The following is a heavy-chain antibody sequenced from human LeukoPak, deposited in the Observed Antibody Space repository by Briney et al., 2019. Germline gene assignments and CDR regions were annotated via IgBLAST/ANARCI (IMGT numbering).Heavy chain of an antibody. J-gene: IGHJ4*02. CDR3: ARLPYDEPDY. CDR1: GYTFTYYY. Sequence: ASVKVSCKASGYTFTYYYVHWVRQAPGQGLEWMGCISPNSGGTHYAQNFQGRVTMTRDTSISTAYMELSRLRSDDTAVYFCARLPYDEPDYWGRGTLVTVSS. D-gene: IGHD3-3*01. V-gene: IGHV1-2*02. CDR2: ISPNSGGT.